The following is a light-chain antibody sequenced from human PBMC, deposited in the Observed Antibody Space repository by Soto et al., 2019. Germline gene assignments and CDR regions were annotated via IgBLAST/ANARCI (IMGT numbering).Light chain of an antibody. Sequence: EIVMTQSPATLSVSPGERVTLSCRASQSVNSNLAWYQQKPGQAPRLLIYRASTRATGIPARFSGSGSGTEFPLTISSLQSEDFAVYYCQHYDNWPPWTFGQGTKVEIK. V-gene: IGKV3-15*01. CDR1: QSVNSN. CDR3: QHYDNWPPWT. CDR2: RAS. J-gene: IGKJ1*01.